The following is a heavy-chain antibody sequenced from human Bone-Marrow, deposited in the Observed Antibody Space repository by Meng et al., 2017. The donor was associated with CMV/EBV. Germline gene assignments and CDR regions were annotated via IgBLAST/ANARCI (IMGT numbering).Heavy chain of an antibody. V-gene: IGHV3-15*01. CDR3: TTEYYYGSGSYYNLYWYFDL. J-gene: IGHJ2*01. Sequence: NGWMSWVRQAPGKGLEWVGRIKSKTDGGTTDYAAPVKDRFTISRDDSKNTLYLQMNSLKTEDTAVYYCTTEYYYGSGSYYNLYWYFDLWGRGTLVTVPQ. CDR1: NGW. CDR2: IKSKTDGGTT. D-gene: IGHD3-10*01.